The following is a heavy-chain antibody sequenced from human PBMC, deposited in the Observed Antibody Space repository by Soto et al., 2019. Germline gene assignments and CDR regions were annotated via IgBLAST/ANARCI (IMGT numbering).Heavy chain of an antibody. Sequence: PSETLSLTCTVSGGSISSYYRSWIRQPAGKGLEWIGRIYTSGSTNYNPSLKSRVTMSVDTSKNQFSLKLSSVTAADTAVYYCARVGEDIVVVPAATQYYYYYYGMDVWGQGTTVTVSS. V-gene: IGHV4-4*07. CDR2: IYTSGST. CDR3: ARVGEDIVVVPAATQYYYYYYGMDV. CDR1: GGSISSYY. J-gene: IGHJ6*02. D-gene: IGHD2-2*01.